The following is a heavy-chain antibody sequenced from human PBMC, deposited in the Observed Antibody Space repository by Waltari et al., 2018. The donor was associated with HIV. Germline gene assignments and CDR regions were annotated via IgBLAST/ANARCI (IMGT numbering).Heavy chain of an antibody. Sequence: EVKLVQSGGGLEQPGGCLRLSCAASGVTFRSHAMSWVRRAPGKGLQWVSTISGSGSQTYYAESAKGRFAISRDNSEDTLILQMTRLRVEDTALYFCAKDFDTSGLPYVVIDSWGQGTLVTVSS. J-gene: IGHJ4*02. V-gene: IGHV3-23*04. D-gene: IGHD3-22*01. CDR3: AKDFDTSGLPYVVIDS. CDR2: ISGSGSQT. CDR1: GVTFRSHA.